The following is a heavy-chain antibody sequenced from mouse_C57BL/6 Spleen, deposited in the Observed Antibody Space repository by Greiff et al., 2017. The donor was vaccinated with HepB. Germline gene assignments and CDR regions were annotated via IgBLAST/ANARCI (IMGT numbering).Heavy chain of an antibody. CDR2: IDPSDSYT. V-gene: IGHV1-69*01. CDR3: AKSSTKGYYFDY. Sequence: QVQLQQPGAELVMPGASVKLSCKASGYTFTSYWMHWVKQRPGQGLEWIGEIDPSDSYTNYNQKFKGKSTLTVDKSSSTAYMQLSSLTSEDSAVYYCAKSSTKGYYFDYWGQGTTLTVSS. D-gene: IGHD1-1*01. CDR1: GYTFTSYW. J-gene: IGHJ2*01.